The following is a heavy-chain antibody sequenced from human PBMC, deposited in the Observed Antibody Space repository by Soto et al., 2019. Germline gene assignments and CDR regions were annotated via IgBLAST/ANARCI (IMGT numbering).Heavy chain of an antibody. V-gene: IGHV4-59*08. J-gene: IGHJ4*02. CDR1: GGSISSYY. CDR3: ARQGRGRSWFLAPFDY. Sequence: SETLSLTCAVSGGSISSYYWSWIRQPPGKGLEWIGYIYYSGSTNYNPSLKSRVTISVDTSKNQFSLKLSSVTAADTAVYYCARQGRGRSWFLAPFDYWGQGTLVTVSS. D-gene: IGHD6-13*01. CDR2: IYYSGST.